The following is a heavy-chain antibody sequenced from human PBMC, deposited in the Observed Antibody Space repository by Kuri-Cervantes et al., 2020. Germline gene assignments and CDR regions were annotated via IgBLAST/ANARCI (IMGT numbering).Heavy chain of an antibody. CDR3: AKDDSWSLDY. CDR2: ISQDGSQI. D-gene: IGHD2-15*01. V-gene: IGHV3-7*04. CDR1: GFTVSSNY. J-gene: IGHJ4*02. Sequence: GESLKISCAASGFTVSSNYMRWVRQAPGKGLEWVAQISQDGSQIYCVDSVKGRFAISRDNAKNSLYLQMNSLRVEDTAVYYCAKDDSWSLDYWGQGTLVTVSS.